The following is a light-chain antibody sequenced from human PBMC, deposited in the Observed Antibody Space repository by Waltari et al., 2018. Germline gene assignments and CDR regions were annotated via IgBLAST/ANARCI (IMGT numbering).Light chain of an antibody. CDR3: AAWDDSLV. J-gene: IGLJ3*02. V-gene: IGLV1-47*01. CDR2: RNK. CDR1: SSNIGSNY. Sequence: QSVLTQPPSASGTPGQRVTISCSGSSSNIGSNYVSWYQQLPGTAPKPLIYRNKQRPSGAPDRFSGSKSGTSASLAISGLRSEDEAEYYCAAWDDSLVFGGGTKLTVL.